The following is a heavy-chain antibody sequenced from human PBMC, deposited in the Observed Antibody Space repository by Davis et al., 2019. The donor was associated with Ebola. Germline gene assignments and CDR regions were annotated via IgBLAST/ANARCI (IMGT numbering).Heavy chain of an antibody. CDR2: INPSGGST. V-gene: IGHV1-46*03. D-gene: IGHD3-10*01. CDR1: GYTFTGYY. Sequence: ASVKVSCKASGYTFTGYYMHWVRQAPGQGLEWMGIINPSGGSTSYAQKFQGRVTMTRDTSTSTVYMELSSLRSEDTAVYYCAGPMVRGAGLDYWGQGTLVTVSS. CDR3: AGPMVRGAGLDY. J-gene: IGHJ4*02.